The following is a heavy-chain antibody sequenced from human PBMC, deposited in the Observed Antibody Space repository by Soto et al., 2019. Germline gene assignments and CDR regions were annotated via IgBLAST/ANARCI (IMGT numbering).Heavy chain of an antibody. D-gene: IGHD6-19*01. V-gene: IGHV3-23*01. Sequence: GGSLRLSCAASGLTFSSYAMSWVRQAPGKGLEWVSAISGSGGSTFYADSVKGRFTISRDNSKNALFLQMNSLRAEDTAVYYCAGRIAVAGTLAYWGQGTLVTVSS. CDR3: AGRIAVAGTLAY. CDR1: GLTFSSYA. CDR2: ISGSGGST. J-gene: IGHJ4*02.